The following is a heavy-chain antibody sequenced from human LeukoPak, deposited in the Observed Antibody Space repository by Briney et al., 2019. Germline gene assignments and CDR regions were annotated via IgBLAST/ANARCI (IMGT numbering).Heavy chain of an antibody. CDR2: IYYTGNT. D-gene: IGHD6-13*01. CDR3: ARGPGYSSTTDAFEI. J-gene: IGHJ3*02. CDR1: GGSISSSSYY. Sequence: SETLSLTCTVSGGSISSSSYYWGWIRQPPGKGLEWIGSIYYTGNTYYNPSLKSRVTISVDTSKDQFSLKLSSVTAADTAVYYCARGPGYSSTTDAFEIWGQGTMVTVSS. V-gene: IGHV4-39*07.